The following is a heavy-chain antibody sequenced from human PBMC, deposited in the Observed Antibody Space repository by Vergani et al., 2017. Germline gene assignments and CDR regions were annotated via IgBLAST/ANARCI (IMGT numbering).Heavy chain of an antibody. CDR1: GFTFSSYG. Sequence: QVQLVESGGGVVQPGRSLRLSCAASGFTFSSYGMHWVRQAPGKGLEWVAVIWYDGSNKYYADSVKGRFTISRDNSKNTLYLQMNSLRAEDTAVYYCARVDRLRYFDWLLPPADFDYWGQGTLVTVSS. D-gene: IGHD3-9*01. CDR2: IWYDGSNK. V-gene: IGHV3-33*01. CDR3: ARVDRLRYFDWLLPPADFDY. J-gene: IGHJ4*02.